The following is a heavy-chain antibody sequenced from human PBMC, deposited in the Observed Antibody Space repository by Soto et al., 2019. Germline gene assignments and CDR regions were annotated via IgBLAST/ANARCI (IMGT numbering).Heavy chain of an antibody. Sequence: QVQLVQSGAEVKKPGASVKVSCKASGYIFTSYYVHWVRQAPGQGLEWMGIISPSGGSTTYAQQFQGRVTMTRETSTTTVYMELSSLRSEDTAVYYCARVTGAFDIWGQGTMVTVSS. CDR1: GYIFTSYY. CDR3: ARVTGAFDI. V-gene: IGHV1-46*01. CDR2: ISPSGGST. J-gene: IGHJ3*02. D-gene: IGHD3-9*01.